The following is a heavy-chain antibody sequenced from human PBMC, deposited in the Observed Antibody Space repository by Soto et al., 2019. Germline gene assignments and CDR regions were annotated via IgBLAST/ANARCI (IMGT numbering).Heavy chain of an antibody. CDR1: GFTFSSYS. V-gene: IGHV3-21*01. CDR3: ASEQWAGGMDV. CDR2: ITSSSSYI. J-gene: IGHJ6*04. D-gene: IGHD6-19*01. Sequence: EVQLVESGGGLVKPGGSLRLSCAASGFTFSSYSMNWVRQAPGKGLEWVSSITSSSSYIYYADSVKGRFTISRDNAKNSLYLQMNSLRAEDTAVYYCASEQWAGGMDVWGKGTTVTVSS.